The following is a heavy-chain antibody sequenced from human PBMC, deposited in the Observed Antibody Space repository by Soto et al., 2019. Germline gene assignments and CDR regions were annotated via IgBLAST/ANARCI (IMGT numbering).Heavy chain of an antibody. J-gene: IGHJ4*02. D-gene: IGHD1-20*01. CDR3: AKEFHSWNYFDY. Sequence: GGSLRLSCAASGFTFSSSGMHWVRQAPGKGLEWVTVISYDGSNKFYADSVKGRFTISRDNFRNTLYLQMNSLRAEDTAVYYCAKEFHSWNYFDYWGQGTLVTVSS. V-gene: IGHV3-30*18. CDR2: ISYDGSNK. CDR1: GFTFSSSG.